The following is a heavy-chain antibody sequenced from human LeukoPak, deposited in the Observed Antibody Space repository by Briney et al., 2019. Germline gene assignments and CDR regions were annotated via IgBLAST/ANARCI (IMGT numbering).Heavy chain of an antibody. CDR3: ATVSEY. CDR1: GSTFNYFR. CDR2: INNDGTAT. J-gene: IGHJ4*02. Sequence: GGSLRLSCAASGSTFNYFRMHWVRQVPGKGLVWVSGINNDGTATYYADSVKGRFTISRDNAKNTVYLQMNGLRAEDTTVYYCATVSEYWGQGTLVTVSS. V-gene: IGHV3-74*01.